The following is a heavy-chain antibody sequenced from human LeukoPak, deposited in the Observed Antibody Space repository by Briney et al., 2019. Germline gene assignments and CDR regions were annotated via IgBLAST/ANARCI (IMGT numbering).Heavy chain of an antibody. CDR3: AKGRSGVAGTFDS. J-gene: IGHJ4*02. D-gene: IGHD6-19*01. CDR1: GFTFSSYA. CDR2: ISGRGGST. V-gene: IGHV3-23*01. Sequence: GGSLRLSCAASGFTFSSYAMSWVRQPQGKGLEWVSAISGRGGSTNYADSVKGRFTISRDNSKNTLYLQMNSLRAEDTAVYYCAKGRSGVAGTFDSWGQGTLVTVSS.